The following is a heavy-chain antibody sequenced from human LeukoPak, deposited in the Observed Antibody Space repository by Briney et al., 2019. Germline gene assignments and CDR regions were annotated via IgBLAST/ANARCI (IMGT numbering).Heavy chain of an antibody. J-gene: IGHJ4*02. D-gene: IGHD6-19*01. V-gene: IGHV1-69*04. Sequence: SVKVSCKASGGTVSSYAISWVRQAPGAGLEWMGRIVSILGMTHYGQKFQGRVTITADTSTNTAYMELSSLRFEDTAVYYCASDEYDGKHWLVRDYWGQGTLVTVSS. CDR1: GGTVSSYA. CDR3: ASDEYDGKHWLVRDY. CDR2: IVSILGMT.